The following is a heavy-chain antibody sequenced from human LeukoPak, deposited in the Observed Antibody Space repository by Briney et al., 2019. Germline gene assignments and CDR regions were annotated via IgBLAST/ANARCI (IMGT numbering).Heavy chain of an antibody. Sequence: GGSLRLSCAASGFTFSSYWMHWVRQTPGKGLVWVSRINGDGSSTSYADSVKGRFALSRDNAKNKLYLQMNSLRVEDTAVYYCAVGTKPLSYHFFDYWGQGALVTVSS. V-gene: IGHV3-74*01. CDR1: GFTFSSYW. J-gene: IGHJ4*02. CDR2: INGDGSST. CDR3: AVGTKPLSYHFFDY. D-gene: IGHD2-8*01.